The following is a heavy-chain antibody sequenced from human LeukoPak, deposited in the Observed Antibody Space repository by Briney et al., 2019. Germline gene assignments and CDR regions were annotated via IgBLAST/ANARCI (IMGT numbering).Heavy chain of an antibody. Sequence: GGSLRLSCAASGFTVSSNYMSWVRQAPGKGLEWVSVIYSGGSTYYADSVKGRFTISRDNSKNTLYLQMNSLRAEDTAVYYCAKEAQNDYDSSGYYLNWGQGTLVTVSS. CDR2: IYSGGST. V-gene: IGHV3-53*01. D-gene: IGHD3-22*01. CDR3: AKEAQNDYDSSGYYLN. CDR1: GFTVSSNY. J-gene: IGHJ4*02.